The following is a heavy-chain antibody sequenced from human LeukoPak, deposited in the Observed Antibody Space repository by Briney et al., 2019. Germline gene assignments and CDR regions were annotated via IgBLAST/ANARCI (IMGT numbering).Heavy chain of an antibody. CDR3: ARLTGSGIVGTTGGFDH. V-gene: IGHV3-23*01. D-gene: IGHD1-26*01. Sequence: GGSLRLSCAASGFTFNSYAMNWVRQAPGKGLEWVSSISGSGSTTYSADSVKGRFTISRDRSKSTLYLQMNSLRGEDTALYYCARLTGSGIVGTTGGFDHWGQGTLVTVSS. CDR1: GFTFNSYA. CDR2: ISGSGSTT. J-gene: IGHJ4*02.